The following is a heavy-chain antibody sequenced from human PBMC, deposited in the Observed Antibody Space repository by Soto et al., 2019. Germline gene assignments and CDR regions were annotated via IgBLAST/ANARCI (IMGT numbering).Heavy chain of an antibody. CDR3: ARGRIIMAGGFDP. D-gene: IGHD6-19*01. J-gene: IGHJ5*02. Sequence: ASVKVSCKASGYTFTSYDIIWVRQASGQGLEWMGWMNPSTGNTDSAEKFQGRLTMTRNTSISTVYMELSSLSFEDTAVYYCARGRIIMAGGFDPWGQGTLVTVSS. CDR1: GYTFTSYD. V-gene: IGHV1-8*01. CDR2: MNPSTGNT.